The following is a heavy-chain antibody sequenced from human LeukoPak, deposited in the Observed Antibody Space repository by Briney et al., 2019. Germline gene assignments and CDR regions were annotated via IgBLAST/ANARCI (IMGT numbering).Heavy chain of an antibody. CDR2: ISGSGGST. D-gene: IGHD6-13*01. CDR3: AKSPRDSSSWANFVY. J-gene: IGHJ4*02. V-gene: IGHV3-23*01. CDR1: DFTFSTHA. Sequence: GGSLRLSCIAFDFTFSTHAKSWVRQAPGKGLEWVSTISGSGGSTYYADSVKGRFTISRDNSKDTLYLQMNSLRAEDTAVYYCAKSPRDSSSWANFVYWGQGTLVTVSS.